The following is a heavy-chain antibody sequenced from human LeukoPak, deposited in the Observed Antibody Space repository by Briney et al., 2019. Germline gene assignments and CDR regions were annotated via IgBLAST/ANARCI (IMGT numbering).Heavy chain of an antibody. Sequence: ASVKVSCKASGYTFTSYGISWVRQAPGQGLEWMGWISAYNGNTNYAQKLQGRVTMTTDTSTSTAYMELRSLRSDDTAVYYCARQARYYDSSGQVDYWGQGTLVTVSS. CDR2: ISAYNGNT. V-gene: IGHV1-18*01. J-gene: IGHJ4*02. D-gene: IGHD3-22*01. CDR3: ARQARYYDSSGQVDY. CDR1: GYTFTSYG.